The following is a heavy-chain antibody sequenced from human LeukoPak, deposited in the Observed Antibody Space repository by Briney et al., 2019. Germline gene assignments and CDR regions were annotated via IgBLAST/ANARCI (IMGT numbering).Heavy chain of an antibody. CDR2: ISSSGANT. D-gene: IGHD3-22*01. J-gene: IGHJ4*02. CDR1: RLNLSRYA. CDR3: AKPPYFDNRGYKYYFEY. V-gene: IGHV3-23*01. Sequence: GGSLILSCAASRLNLSRYAMNSVRQAPGKGLEWVSRISSSGANTYYTDSVKGRFTISKDNSNNTLYLQMKSLRADDTAVYYCAKPPYFDNRGYKYYFEYWGQGTLDRVFS.